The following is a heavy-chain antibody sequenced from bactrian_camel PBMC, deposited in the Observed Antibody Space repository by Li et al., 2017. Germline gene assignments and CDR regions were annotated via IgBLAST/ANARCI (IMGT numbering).Heavy chain of an antibody. Sequence: HVQLVESGGGLVQPGGSLKLSCVVSGYTYNNYCMAWFRQAPGKEREGVAGICTGPFGPYYGDPVKGRFTVSRDNATNTLYLQMTSLKPEDTGVYYCAADPTRKYGLGHVNPDEYKHWGQGTQVTVSS. CDR3: AADPTRKYGLGHVNPDEYKH. CDR1: GYTYNNYC. CDR2: ICTGPFGP. D-gene: IGHD1*01. V-gene: IGHV3S1*01. J-gene: IGHJ4*01.